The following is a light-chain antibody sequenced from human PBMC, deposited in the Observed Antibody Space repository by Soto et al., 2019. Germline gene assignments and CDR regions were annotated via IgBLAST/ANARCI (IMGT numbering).Light chain of an antibody. CDR3: NSYSSASAQV. CDR2: EVS. Sequence: QSALTQPASVSGSPGQSITISCTGTSNDIGNYIYVSWYQQHPGKLPKLIIYEVSKRPSGVSNRFSGSKSGNTASLTISGLQAEDEAHYYCNSYSSASAQVFGGGTKVTVL. V-gene: IGLV2-14*01. J-gene: IGLJ3*02. CDR1: SNDIGNYIY.